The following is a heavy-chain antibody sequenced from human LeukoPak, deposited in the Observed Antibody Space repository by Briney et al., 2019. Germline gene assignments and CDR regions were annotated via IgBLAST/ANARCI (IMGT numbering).Heavy chain of an antibody. J-gene: IGHJ4*02. Sequence: GGSLRLSCAASGLTFSNYWIHWVRQAPGEGLVWVSRINTDGTTTSYADSVKGRFTISRDNAKNTVYLQMSSLRAEDTAFYYCARVIYDYFSGSDYNPGAVVDYWGQGTLVTVSS. CDR1: GLTFSNYW. V-gene: IGHV3-74*01. CDR3: ARVIYDYFSGSDYNPGAVVDY. D-gene: IGHD3-10*01. CDR2: INTDGTTT.